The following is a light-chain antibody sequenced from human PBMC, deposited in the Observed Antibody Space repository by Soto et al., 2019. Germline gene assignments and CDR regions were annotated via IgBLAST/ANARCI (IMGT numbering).Light chain of an antibody. CDR2: YEI. Sequence: SYELTQPPSVSVAPGMTARITCTGNDIGRKGVHWYQQKPGQAPVLVIQYEIDRPSGIPERFSGSNSGNTATLTITRVDAGDEADYYCHVWDSDANHVVFGGGTKLTVL. J-gene: IGLJ2*01. CDR3: HVWDSDANHVV. V-gene: IGLV3-21*01. CDR1: DIGRKG.